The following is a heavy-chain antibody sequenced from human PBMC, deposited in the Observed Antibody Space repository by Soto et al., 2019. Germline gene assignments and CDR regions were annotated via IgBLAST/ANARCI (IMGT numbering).Heavy chain of an antibody. J-gene: IGHJ5*02. CDR2: ISWNSGSI. V-gene: IGHV3-9*01. D-gene: IGHD6-19*01. CDR1: GFTFDDYA. CDR3: AKEGYSSGWYGKNWFDP. Sequence: PGGSLRLSCAASGFTFDDYAMHWVRQAPGKGLEWVSGISWNSGSIGYADSVKGRFTISRDNAKNSLYLQMNSLRAEDTALYYCAKEGYSSGWYGKNWFDPWGQGTLVTVSS.